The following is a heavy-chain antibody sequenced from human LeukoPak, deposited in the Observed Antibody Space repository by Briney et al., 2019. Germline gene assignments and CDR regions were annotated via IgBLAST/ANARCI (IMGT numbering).Heavy chain of an antibody. Sequence: SETLSLTCTVSGGSISSGGYYWSWIRQHPGKGLEWIGYIYYSGSTYYNPSLKSRVTISVDTSKNQFSLKLSSVTAADTAVYYCARQTDSSSSYSWFDPWGQGTLVTVSS. CDR2: IYYSGST. V-gene: IGHV4-31*03. J-gene: IGHJ5*02. D-gene: IGHD6-6*01. CDR3: ARQTDSSSSYSWFDP. CDR1: GGSISSGGYY.